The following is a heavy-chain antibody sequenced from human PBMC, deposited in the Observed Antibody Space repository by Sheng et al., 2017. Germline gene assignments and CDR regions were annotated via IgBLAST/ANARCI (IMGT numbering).Heavy chain of an antibody. V-gene: IGHV3-30*04. CDR3: ARGSFEGSSAWYVRSDY. D-gene: IGHD6-19*01. CDR2: ISYDGSNT. J-gene: IGHJ4*02. CDR1: GFTFSGYA. Sequence: QVQLVESGGGVVQPGTSLRLSCVASGFTFSGYAMHWVRQAPGKGLEWMSIISYDGSNTYYVDSVKGRFTISRDNSKNTLYLQLNSLRPEDTAVYYCARGSFEGSSAWYVRSDYWGQGTLVTVSS.